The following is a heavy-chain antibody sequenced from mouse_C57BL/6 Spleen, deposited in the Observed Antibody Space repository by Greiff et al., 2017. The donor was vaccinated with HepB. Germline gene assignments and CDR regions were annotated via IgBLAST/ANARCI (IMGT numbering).Heavy chain of an antibody. D-gene: IGHD1-1*01. CDR1: GYTLTSYW. Sequence: VQLQQSGAELVNPGASVNLSCKASGYTLTSYWMHWVKQRPGQGLEWIGEINPSNGRTNYNEKFKSKATLTVDNSSSTASMQLSSTTSEDSAVYYCARLLLNVDYWGQLTTLTVAS. J-gene: IGHJ2*01. CDR3: ARLLLNVDY. V-gene: IGHV1S81*02. CDR2: INPSNGRT.